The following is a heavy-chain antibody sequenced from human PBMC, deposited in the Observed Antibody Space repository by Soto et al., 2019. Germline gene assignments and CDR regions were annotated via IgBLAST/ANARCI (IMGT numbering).Heavy chain of an antibody. CDR2: ISSSSSTI. Sequence: GGSLRLSCAASGFTFSSYSMNWVRQAPGKGLEWVSYISSSSSTIYYADSVKGRFTISRDNAKNSLYLQMNSLRAEDTAVYYCAREEGYCSSTSCYGLFDYWGQGTLVTVSS. CDR1: GFTFSSYS. D-gene: IGHD2-2*01. CDR3: AREEGYCSSTSCYGLFDY. V-gene: IGHV3-48*01. J-gene: IGHJ4*02.